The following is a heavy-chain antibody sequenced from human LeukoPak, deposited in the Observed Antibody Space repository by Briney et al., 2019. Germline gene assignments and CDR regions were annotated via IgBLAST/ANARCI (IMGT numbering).Heavy chain of an antibody. CDR2: IGTAADT. J-gene: IGHJ4*02. CDR3: ARSNGDYNPPFDY. CDR1: GFTFSSYD. V-gene: IGHV3-13*01. Sequence: HPGGSLRLSCAASGFTFSSYDMHWVRQATGKGLEWVSAIGTAADTYYPGSVKGRFTISRDNAKNSLYLQMNSLRAGDTAVYYCARSNGDYNPPFDYWGQGTLVTVSS. D-gene: IGHD4-17*01.